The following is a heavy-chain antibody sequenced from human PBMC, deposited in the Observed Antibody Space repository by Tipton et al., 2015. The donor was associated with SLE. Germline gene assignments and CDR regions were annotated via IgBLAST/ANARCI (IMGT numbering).Heavy chain of an antibody. V-gene: IGHV3-74*01. J-gene: IGHJ4*02. D-gene: IGHD1-26*01. CDR2: INRDGTRT. CDR1: GGSISSTNW. Sequence: LSLTCAVSGGSISSTNWWSWVRQPPGKGLVWVSRINRDGTRTHYADSVKGRFTITRENAKNTLYLQMNSLRAEDTAVYFCTRDFDSGTSGYWGQGTLVTVSS. CDR3: TRDFDSGTSGY.